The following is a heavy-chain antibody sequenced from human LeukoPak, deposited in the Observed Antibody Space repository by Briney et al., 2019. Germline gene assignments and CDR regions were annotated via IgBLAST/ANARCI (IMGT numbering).Heavy chain of an antibody. J-gene: IGHJ1*01. D-gene: IGHD2-2*01. CDR1: GFTFSSYG. CDR3: ARRYCSSSICHGGTEYFQY. Sequence: GGSLRLSCAASGFTFSSYGMHWVRQAPGKGLEWVAVISYDGSNKYYADSVKGRFTISRDNSKNTLYLQMNSLRAEDTAVYYCARRYCSSSICHGGTEYFQYWGQGTLVTVSS. V-gene: IGHV3-30*03. CDR2: ISYDGSNK.